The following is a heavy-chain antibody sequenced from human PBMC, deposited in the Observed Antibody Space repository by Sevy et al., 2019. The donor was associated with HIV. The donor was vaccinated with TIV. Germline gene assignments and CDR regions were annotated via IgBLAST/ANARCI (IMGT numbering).Heavy chain of an antibody. CDR3: ARAEAGSPGMDV. D-gene: IGHD6-25*01. CDR1: GFTFSSYS. V-gene: IGHV3-21*01. J-gene: IGHJ6*02. CDR2: ISSSSSYI. Sequence: GGSLRLSCAASGFTFSSYSMNWVRQAPGKGLEWVSSISSSSSYIYYADSVKGRFTISRDNAKKSLYLQMNSLRAEDTAVYYCARAEAGSPGMDVWGQGTTVTVSS.